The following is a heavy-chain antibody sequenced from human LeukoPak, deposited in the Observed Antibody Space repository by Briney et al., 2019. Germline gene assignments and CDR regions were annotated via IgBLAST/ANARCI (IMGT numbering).Heavy chain of an antibody. V-gene: IGHV3-23*01. CDR1: GFTFSTFA. Sequence: GGSLRLSCAASGFTFSTFAMTWVRQAPGKGLEWVSLISGSGGITYYADSVNGRFTISRDNSKNTLYLQMHSLRDEDTAVYYCAARPGEVAVPFDYWGQGTLVSVSS. D-gene: IGHD2-15*01. CDR3: AARPGEVAVPFDY. CDR2: ISGSGGIT. J-gene: IGHJ4*02.